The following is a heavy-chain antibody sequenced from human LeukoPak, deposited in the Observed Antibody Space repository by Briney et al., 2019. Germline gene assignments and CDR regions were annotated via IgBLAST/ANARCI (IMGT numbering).Heavy chain of an antibody. CDR2: IRYDGSNK. CDR3: AKALRITIFGVVPPFDP. J-gene: IGHJ5*02. V-gene: IGHV3-30*02. CDR1: GFTFSSYG. Sequence: PGGSLRLSCAASGFTFSSYGMHWVRQAPGKELEWVAFIRYDGSNKYYADSVKGRFTISRDNSKNTLYLQMNSLRAEDTAVYYCAKALRITIFGVVPPFDPWGQGTLVTVSS. D-gene: IGHD3-3*01.